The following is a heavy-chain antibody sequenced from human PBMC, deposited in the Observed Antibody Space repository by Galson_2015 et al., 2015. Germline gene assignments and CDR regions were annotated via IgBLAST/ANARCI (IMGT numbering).Heavy chain of an antibody. CDR3: TTPLYSSSSYYYYYGMDV. CDR2: IKSKTGGGTT. CDR1: GFTLSNAW. J-gene: IGHJ6*02. V-gene: IGHV3-15*01. Sequence: SLRLSCAASGFTLSNAWMSWVRQAPGKGLEWVGRIKSKTGGGTTDYAAPVKGRFTISRDDSKNTLYLQMNSLKTEDTAVYYCTTPLYSSSSYYYYYGMDVWGQGTTVTVSS. D-gene: IGHD6-13*01.